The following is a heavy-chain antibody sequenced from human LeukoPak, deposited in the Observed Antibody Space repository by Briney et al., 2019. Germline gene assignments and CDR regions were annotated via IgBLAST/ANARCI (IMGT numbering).Heavy chain of an antibody. D-gene: IGHD3-3*01. J-gene: IGHJ6*02. V-gene: IGHV3-30-3*01. CDR1: GFTFSSYA. Sequence: GGSLRLSCAASGFTFSSYAMHWVRQAPGKGLEWVAVISYDGSNKYYADSVKGRFTTPRDNSKNTLYLQMNSLRAEDTAVYNCARDPSSNYDFWSGYFGEYYGMDVWGQGTTVIVSS. CDR2: ISYDGSNK. CDR3: ARDPSSNYDFWSGYFGEYYGMDV.